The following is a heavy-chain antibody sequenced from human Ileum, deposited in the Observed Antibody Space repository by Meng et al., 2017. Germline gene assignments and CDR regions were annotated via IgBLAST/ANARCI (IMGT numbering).Heavy chain of an antibody. V-gene: IGHV4-38-2*01. CDR3: ARVNLRGITGTTDYFDY. J-gene: IGHJ4*02. CDR1: GYSISSGYY. D-gene: IGHD1-20*01. Sequence: SETLSLTCAVSGYSISSGYYWGWIRQPPGKGLEWIGSIYHSGSTYYNPSLKSRVTISVDTSKNQFSLKLSSVTAADTAVYYCARVNLRGITGTTDYFDYWGQGTLVTVSS. CDR2: IYHSGST.